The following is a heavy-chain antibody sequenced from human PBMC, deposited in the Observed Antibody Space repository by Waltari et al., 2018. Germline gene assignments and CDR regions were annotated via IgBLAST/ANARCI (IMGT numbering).Heavy chain of an antibody. CDR2: ISYDGSNK. V-gene: IGHV3-30*18. CDR3: AKVSGSIRDRRGSPPGDY. Sequence: QVHLVESGGGVVQPGRSLRLSCAASGFTFSSYGKPLLRQAPGKGLEWGALISYDGSNKYYADSVKGRFTISRDNSKNTLYLQMSSLRAEDTAVYYCAKVSGSIRDRRGSPPGDYWGQGTLVTVSS. D-gene: IGHD3-10*01. J-gene: IGHJ4*02. CDR1: GFTFSSYG.